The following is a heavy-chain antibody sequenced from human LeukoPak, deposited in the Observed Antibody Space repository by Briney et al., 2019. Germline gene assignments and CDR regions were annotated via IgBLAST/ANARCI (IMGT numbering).Heavy chain of an antibody. CDR3: ARDWGYFDY. D-gene: IGHD7-27*01. CDR2: INPTGGST. Sequence: GASVKVSCKASGYTFTSYYMHWVRQAPGQGLERMGLINPTGGSTGYALKFQGRVTMTRDMSTSTDYMELSSLRSEDTAVYYCARDWGYFDYWGQGTLVTVSS. V-gene: IGHV1-46*01. CDR1: GYTFTSYY. J-gene: IGHJ4*02.